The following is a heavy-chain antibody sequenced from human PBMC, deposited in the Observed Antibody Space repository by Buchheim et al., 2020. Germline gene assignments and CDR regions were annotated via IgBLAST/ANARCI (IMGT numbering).Heavy chain of an antibody. V-gene: IGHV4-4*02. CDR3: ARKLIAAAGNAIDP. J-gene: IGHJ5*02. D-gene: IGHD6-13*01. CDR1: GGSISSSNW. Sequence: QLQLQESGPGLVKPSGTLSLTCAVSGGSISSSNWWSWVRQPPGKGLEWIGEIYHSGSTNYNPSLKSPVTISVNKSTNQSFPKLSSVTAADTAVYYCARKLIAAAGNAIDPWGQGTL. CDR2: IYHSGST.